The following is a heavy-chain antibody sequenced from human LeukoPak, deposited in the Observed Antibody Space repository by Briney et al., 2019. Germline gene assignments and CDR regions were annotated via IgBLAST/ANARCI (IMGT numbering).Heavy chain of an antibody. V-gene: IGHV3-21*01. CDR1: GFTFSSYS. J-gene: IGHJ4*02. D-gene: IGHD5-18*01. CDR2: ISSSSSYI. CDR3: ARDGGSEIQLWDSQSPY. Sequence: NPGGSLRLSCAASGFTFSSYSMNWVRQAPGKGLDWVSSISSSSSYIYYADPVKGRFTISRDNAKNSLYLQMNSLRAEDTAVYYCARDGGSEIQLWDSQSPYWGQGTLVTVSS.